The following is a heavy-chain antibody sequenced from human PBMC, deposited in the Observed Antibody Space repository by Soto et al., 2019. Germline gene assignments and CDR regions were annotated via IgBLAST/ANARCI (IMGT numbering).Heavy chain of an antibody. CDR1: GFTVSSKY. J-gene: IGHJ6*03. V-gene: IGHV3-66*01. CDR2: IQRGGSI. D-gene: IGHD2-15*01. CDR3: ARYYVHWSGGICYGVPMDV. Sequence: EVQLVESGGDLVQPGGSLRLSCAASGFTVSSKYMSWVRQAPGKGLEWVAVIQRGGSIYYADSVRDRFAISRASSKNTLYLQMTSLRVEDTAVYYCARYYVHWSGGICYGVPMDVWGKGATGTVSS.